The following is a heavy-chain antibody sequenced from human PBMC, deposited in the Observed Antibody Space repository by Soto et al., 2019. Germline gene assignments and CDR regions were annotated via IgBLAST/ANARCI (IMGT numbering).Heavy chain of an antibody. CDR1: GGYISSYY. J-gene: IGHJ4*02. CDR3: ARDSGYGDPFDY. CDR2: IFYSGNT. Sequence: QVQLQEPGPGLVKPSETLSLTCTVSGGYISSYYWSWIRQPPGKGLEWIGYIFYSGNTNYNPSLRSRVTISVDTSKSQFSLKLGSVTAADTAVYYCARDSGYGDPFDYWGQGTLVTVSS. V-gene: IGHV4-59*01. D-gene: IGHD4-17*01.